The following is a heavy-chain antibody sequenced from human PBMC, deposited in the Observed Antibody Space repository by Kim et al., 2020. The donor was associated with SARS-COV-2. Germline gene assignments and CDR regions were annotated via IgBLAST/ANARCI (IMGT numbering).Heavy chain of an antibody. CDR3: ARDSIVVVPGDWFDP. D-gene: IGHD2-2*01. V-gene: IGHV1-18*01. Sequence: QKLKARVTMTTDTTTSTAYMELRSLRSDDTAVYYCARDSIVVVPGDWFDPWGQGTLVTVSS. J-gene: IGHJ5*02.